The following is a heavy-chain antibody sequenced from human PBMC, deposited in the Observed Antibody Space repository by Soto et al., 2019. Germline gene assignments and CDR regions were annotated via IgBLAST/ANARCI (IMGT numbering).Heavy chain of an antibody. V-gene: IGHV4-34*01. Sequence: QVQLQQWGAGLLKPSETLSLTCAVYGGSFSGYYWSWIRQPPGKGLEWIGEINHSGSTNYNPSLMSRVTISVDTSKNQFSLKLSSVTAADTAVYYCARERKRGYSSSWSYFDYWGQGTLVTVSS. CDR2: INHSGST. CDR1: GGSFSGYY. D-gene: IGHD6-13*01. CDR3: ARERKRGYSSSWSYFDY. J-gene: IGHJ4*02.